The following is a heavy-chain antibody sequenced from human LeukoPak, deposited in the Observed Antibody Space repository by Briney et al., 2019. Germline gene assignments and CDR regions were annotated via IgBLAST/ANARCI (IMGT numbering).Heavy chain of an antibody. V-gene: IGHV5-51*01. J-gene: IGHJ5*02. CDR1: SYNFANYW. CDR2: VYPAGSQT. D-gene: IGHD3-22*01. Sequence: GESLKISCKASSYNFANYWIGWVRQMPGKGLEWMGIVYPAGSQTPYSPSFQGLVTISVDTSTSTAYLQWNTLKASDTAIYYCARRNYNSVWFDPWGQGTLVTVSS. CDR3: ARRNYNSVWFDP.